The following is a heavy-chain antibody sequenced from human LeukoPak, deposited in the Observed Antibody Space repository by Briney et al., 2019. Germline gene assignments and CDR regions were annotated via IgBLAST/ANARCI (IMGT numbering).Heavy chain of an antibody. D-gene: IGHD3-10*01. CDR1: GGSISSSNW. V-gene: IGHV4-4*02. Sequence: SETLSLTCAVSGGSISSSNWWSWVRQPPGKGLEWIGEIYHSGSTNYNPPLKSRVTISVDKSKNQFSLKLSSVTAADTAVYYCARTGEEWFGELYYFGYWGPGTLVTVSS. CDR2: IYHSGST. CDR3: ARTGEEWFGELYYFGY. J-gene: IGHJ4*02.